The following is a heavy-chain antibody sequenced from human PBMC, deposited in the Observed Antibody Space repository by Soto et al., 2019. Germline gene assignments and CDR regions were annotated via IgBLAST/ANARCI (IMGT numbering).Heavy chain of an antibody. CDR2: IHLGGTT. Sequence: QVQLQESGPGLVKPSGTLSLTCAVSGDSITSSAWWSCVRQPPGKGLECIGEIHLGGTTNYNPSLNRRVTISVDKSKNQFSLLLNSVTSADTAIYYCARGDNWRLDLWGQGTLVTVSS. V-gene: IGHV4-4*02. CDR1: GDSITSSAW. CDR3: ARGDNWRLDL. J-gene: IGHJ5*02. D-gene: IGHD1-20*01.